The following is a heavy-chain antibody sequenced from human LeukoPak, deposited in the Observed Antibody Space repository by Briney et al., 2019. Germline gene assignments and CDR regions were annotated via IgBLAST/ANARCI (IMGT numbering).Heavy chain of an antibody. CDR2: MYYSGST. CDR1: GGSISSYH. V-gene: IGHV4-59*01. Sequence: SETLSLTCTISGGSISSYHWSWIRQPRGKGLEWIGYMYYSGSTNYNPSLKSRVTISVETSKNEFSLKLRSVTAADTAVYYCARVTGYRIEDYFDYWGQGTLVTVSS. D-gene: IGHD6-13*01. J-gene: IGHJ4*02. CDR3: ARVTGYRIEDYFDY.